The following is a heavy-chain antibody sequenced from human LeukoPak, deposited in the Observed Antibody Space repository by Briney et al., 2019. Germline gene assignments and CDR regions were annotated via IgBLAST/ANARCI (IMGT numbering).Heavy chain of an antibody. D-gene: IGHD6-13*01. CDR1: GFAVSSNY. J-gene: IGHJ6*03. V-gene: IGHV3-53*01. Sequence: GGSLRLTCAASGFAVSSNYMSWVRQPPGKGLEWLSLIDSSGNTFYADSVKGRFTISRDYLKNTLFLQMNSLRAEDTALYYCARDPVVASPGPFYYHYMHVWGKGTTGTVSS. CDR3: ARDPVVASPGPFYYHYMHV. CDR2: IDSSGNT.